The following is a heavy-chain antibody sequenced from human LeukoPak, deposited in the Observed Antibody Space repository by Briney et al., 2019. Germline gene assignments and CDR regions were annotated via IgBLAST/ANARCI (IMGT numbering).Heavy chain of an antibody. V-gene: IGHV3-30*02. CDR3: AKGRVVATITIDY. J-gene: IGHJ4*02. D-gene: IGHD5-12*01. CDR2: IRYDGSNK. Sequence: GGSLRLSCAASGFTFSSYGMHWVRQAPGKGLEWVAFIRYDGSNKYYADSVKGRFTISRDNSKNTLYLQMNSLRAEDTAVYYCAKGRVVATITIDYWGQGTLVTVSS. CDR1: GFTFSSYG.